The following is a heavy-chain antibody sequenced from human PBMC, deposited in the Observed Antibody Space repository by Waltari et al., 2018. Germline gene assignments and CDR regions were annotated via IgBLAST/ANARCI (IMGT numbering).Heavy chain of an antibody. V-gene: IGHV3-23*01. CDR3: AKDHGVAY. Sequence: QLLESGGGLVQPGGSLRLSCSDSGLTFSIFAMSWVRQAPGKGRGWGAGIRNSGGDTYVAYSVKGRFTISRDNSKKTLYLQMNSLRVEDTAVYYCAKDHGVAYWGRRTLVTVSA. J-gene: IGHJ4*02. CDR2: IRNSGGDT. CDR1: GLTFSIFA. D-gene: IGHD3-16*01.